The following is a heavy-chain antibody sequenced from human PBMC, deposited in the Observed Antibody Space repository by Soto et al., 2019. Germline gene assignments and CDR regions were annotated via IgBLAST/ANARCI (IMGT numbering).Heavy chain of an antibody. J-gene: IGHJ6*02. V-gene: IGHV1-58*01. CDR2: IVVGSGNT. CDR1: GFTFTSSA. D-gene: IGHD5-12*01. Sequence: SVKVSCKASGFTFTSSAVQWVRQARGQRLEWIGWIVVGSGNTNYAQKFQERVTITRDMSTSTAYMELSSLRSEDTAVYYYARDLVGWNSIEYYYYSMDVWGQGNTVTVSS. CDR3: ARDLVGWNSIEYYYYSMDV.